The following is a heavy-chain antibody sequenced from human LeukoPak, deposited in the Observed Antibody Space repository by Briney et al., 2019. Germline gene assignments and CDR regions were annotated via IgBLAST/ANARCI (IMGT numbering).Heavy chain of an antibody. D-gene: IGHD6-19*01. V-gene: IGHV4-34*01. CDR1: GGSFSGYY. CDR2: INHSGST. J-gene: IGHJ6*03. CDR3: ARGSIAVAGVSYYYYYMDV. Sequence: SETLSLTCAVYGGSFSGYYWSWIRQPPGKGLEWIGEINHSGSTNYNPSLKSRVTISVDTSKDQFSLKLSSVTAADTAVYYCARGSIAVAGVSYYYYYMDVWGKGTTVTVSS.